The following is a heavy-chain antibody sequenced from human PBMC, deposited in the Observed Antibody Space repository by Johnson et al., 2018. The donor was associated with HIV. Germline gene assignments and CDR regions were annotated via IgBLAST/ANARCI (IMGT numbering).Heavy chain of an antibody. Sequence: QVQLVESGGGVVQPGRSLRLSCAASGFTFSSYGMHWVRQAPGKGLEWVAVISYDGSNKYYADSVKGRFTVSRDNSKNAVYLQMNSLGAGDTAVYYCAKDQHGPLVPTVMRDDAFDIWGQGTKVTVSS. CDR2: ISYDGSNK. CDR3: AKDQHGPLVPTVMRDDAFDI. V-gene: IGHV3-30-3*02. D-gene: IGHD5-12*01. J-gene: IGHJ3*02. CDR1: GFTFSSYG.